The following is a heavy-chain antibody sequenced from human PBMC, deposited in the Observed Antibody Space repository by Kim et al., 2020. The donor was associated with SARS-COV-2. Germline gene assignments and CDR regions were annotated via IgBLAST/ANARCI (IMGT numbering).Heavy chain of an antibody. CDR1: GGSIGSSSYY. Sequence: SETLSLTCTVSGGSIGSSSYYWGWIRQPPGKGLEWIGSIYYSGNTYYNPSLKSRVTISVDASKNQFSLKLSSVTAADTAVYYCARHSHKWVPRVDYWGQGTLLTASS. J-gene: IGHJ4*02. CDR2: IYYSGNT. D-gene: IGHD1-26*01. V-gene: IGHV4-39*01. CDR3: ARHSHKWVPRVDY.